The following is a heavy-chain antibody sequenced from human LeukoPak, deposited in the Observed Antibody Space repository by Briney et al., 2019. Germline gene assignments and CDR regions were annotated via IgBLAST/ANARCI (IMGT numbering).Heavy chain of an antibody. CDR3: ARALKYDSESTNEYYEYFQH. CDR2: IYDGGST. Sequence: GGSLRLSCAASGFTVSSNSMSWVRQAPGKGLEWVSVIYDGGSTYHTDSVKGRFSISRDNSKNTVYLQMNSLRAEDTAVYYCARALKYDSESTNEYYEYFQHWRQGTLVTVSS. V-gene: IGHV3-66*01. CDR1: GFTVSSNS. J-gene: IGHJ1*01. D-gene: IGHD2-8*01.